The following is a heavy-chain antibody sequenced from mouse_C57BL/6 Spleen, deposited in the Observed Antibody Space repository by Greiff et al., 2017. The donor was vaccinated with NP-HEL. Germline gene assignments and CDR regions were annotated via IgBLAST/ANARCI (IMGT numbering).Heavy chain of an antibody. Sequence: EVQLVESGGGLVKPGGSLKLSCAASGFTFSDYGMHWVRQAPEKGLEWVAYISSGSSTIYYADTVKGRFTISRDNAKNTLFLQMTSLRSEDTAMYYCAREGYYGSSYDAMDYWGQGTSVTVSS. CDR3: AREGYYGSSYDAMDY. CDR2: ISSGSSTI. V-gene: IGHV5-17*01. CDR1: GFTFSDYG. J-gene: IGHJ4*01. D-gene: IGHD1-1*01.